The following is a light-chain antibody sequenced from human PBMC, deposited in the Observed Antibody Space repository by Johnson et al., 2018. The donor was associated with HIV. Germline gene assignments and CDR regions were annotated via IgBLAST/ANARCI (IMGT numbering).Light chain of an antibody. J-gene: IGLJ1*01. CDR3: GTWDSSLSAC. CDR1: SSNIGNNY. CDR2: ENN. V-gene: IGLV1-51*02. Sequence: QSVLTQPPSVSAAPGQKVTISCSGSSSNIGNNYVSWYRQLPGTAPKLLIYENNKRPSGIPYRFSGSKSGTSATLDITGLQTGDEADYYCGTWDSSLSACFGTWTKV.